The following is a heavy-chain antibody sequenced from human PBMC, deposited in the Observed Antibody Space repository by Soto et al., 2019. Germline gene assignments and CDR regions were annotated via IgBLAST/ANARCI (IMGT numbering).Heavy chain of an antibody. Sequence: QLQLQESGPGLVKPSETLSLPCTVSGDSITSYYWSWIRKPPGKGLEWLGYIYYTVSTTYKPSLKSRVTIALVTSKIQFSLTLSSVTAAERAVYYCGRNGCGSGLYSGMGVWGQGTTVTVSS. CDR3: GRNGCGSGLYSGMGV. J-gene: IGHJ6*02. CDR1: GDSITSYY. D-gene: IGHD3-10*01. V-gene: IGHV4-59*01. CDR2: IYYTVST.